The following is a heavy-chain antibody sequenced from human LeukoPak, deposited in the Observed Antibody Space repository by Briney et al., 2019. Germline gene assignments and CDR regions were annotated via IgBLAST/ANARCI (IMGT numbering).Heavy chain of an antibody. CDR2: IYYSGST. V-gene: IGHV4-59*01. D-gene: IGHD3-9*01. J-gene: IGHJ4*02. CDR1: GGSISSYY. Sequence: SETLSLTCTVSGGSISSYYWSSIRQPPGKGLEWIGYIYYSGSTNYNPSLKSRVTISVDTSKNQFSLKLSSVTAADTAVYYCARSQTYYDILTGYYPGKLDYWGQGTLVTVSS. CDR3: ARSQTYYDILTGYYPGKLDY.